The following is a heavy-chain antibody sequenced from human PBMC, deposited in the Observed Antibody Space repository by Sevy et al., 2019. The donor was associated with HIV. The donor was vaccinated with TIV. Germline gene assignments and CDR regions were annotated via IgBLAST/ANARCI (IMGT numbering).Heavy chain of an antibody. Sequence: SENLSLTCTVWGGSISSYYWSWIRQPPGKGLEWIGYIYYSGSTNYNPSLKSRVTISVDTSKNQFSLKLSSVTAADTAVYYCARQGASGYSYELDYWGQGTLVTVSS. CDR1: GGSISSYY. J-gene: IGHJ4*02. V-gene: IGHV4-59*08. CDR2: IYYSGST. D-gene: IGHD5-18*01. CDR3: ARQGASGYSYELDY.